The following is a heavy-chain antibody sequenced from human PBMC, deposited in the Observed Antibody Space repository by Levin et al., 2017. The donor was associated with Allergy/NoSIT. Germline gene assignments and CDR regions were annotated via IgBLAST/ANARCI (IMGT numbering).Heavy chain of an antibody. Sequence: SETLSLTCAVYGGSFSGYYWSWIRQPPGKGLEWIGEINHSGSTNYNPSLKSRVTISVDTSKKQFSLKLSSVTAADTAVYYCARVGSLGYCSSTSCYGYMDVWGKGTTVTVSS. V-gene: IGHV4-34*01. D-gene: IGHD2-2*01. CDR1: GGSFSGYY. J-gene: IGHJ6*03. CDR3: ARVGSLGYCSSTSCYGYMDV. CDR2: INHSGST.